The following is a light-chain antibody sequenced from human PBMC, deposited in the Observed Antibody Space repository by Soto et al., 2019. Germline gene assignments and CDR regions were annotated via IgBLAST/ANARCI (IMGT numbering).Light chain of an antibody. Sequence: DIQMTQSPSSLSESAGYRVTITCRASQGISTYLNWYQQKPGKAPKLLIYAASSLQSGVPSRFSGSGSGTEFTLTISSLQPEDFATYYCQQLNSYPRTFGQGTTVDIK. CDR3: QQLNSYPRT. V-gene: IGKV1-17*01. CDR1: QGISTY. J-gene: IGKJ1*01. CDR2: AAS.